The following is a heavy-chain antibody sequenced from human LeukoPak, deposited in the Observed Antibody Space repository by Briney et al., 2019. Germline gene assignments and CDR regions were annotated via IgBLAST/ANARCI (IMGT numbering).Heavy chain of an antibody. Sequence: SETLSLTCAVSGGSISSSNWWSWVRQPPGKGLEWIGGIYHSGSTNYNPSLKSRVTISVDKSKNQFSLKLSSVTAADTAVYYCARDGDSSSWYRHFDYWGQGTLVTVSS. CDR3: ARDGDSSSWYRHFDY. J-gene: IGHJ4*02. CDR2: IYHSGST. D-gene: IGHD6-13*01. V-gene: IGHV4-4*02. CDR1: GGSISSSNW.